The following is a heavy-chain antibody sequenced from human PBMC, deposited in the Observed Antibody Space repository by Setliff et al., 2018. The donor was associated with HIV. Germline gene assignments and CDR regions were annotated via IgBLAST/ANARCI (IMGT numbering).Heavy chain of an antibody. CDR2: MYPGDSET. D-gene: IGHD3-3*01. V-gene: IGHV5-51*01. J-gene: IGHJ6*03. Sequence: PGESLKISCKGFGYSFTGYWIGWVRQMPGKGLELLGIMYPGDSETRYSPSFQGQVTISADKSISTAYLQWSSLKASDTAMYYCARLPSARMTIFGVVSYNMDVWGEGTTVTVSS. CDR1: GYSFTGYW. CDR3: ARLPSARMTIFGVVSYNMDV.